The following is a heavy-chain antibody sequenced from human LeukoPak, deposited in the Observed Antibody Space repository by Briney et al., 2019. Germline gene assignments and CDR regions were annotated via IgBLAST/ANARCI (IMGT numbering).Heavy chain of an antibody. D-gene: IGHD6-19*01. CDR2: ISSSSTYI. CDR1: GFTFSTYS. CDR3: ARRGAVAGTFDY. Sequence: PGGSLRLSCATSGFTFSTYSMNWVRQAPGKGLEWVASISSSSTYIYHADSVKSRFTISRDNAKNSLYLQMNSLRAEDTAVYYCARRGAVAGTFDYWGQGTLVTVSS. V-gene: IGHV3-21*01. J-gene: IGHJ4*02.